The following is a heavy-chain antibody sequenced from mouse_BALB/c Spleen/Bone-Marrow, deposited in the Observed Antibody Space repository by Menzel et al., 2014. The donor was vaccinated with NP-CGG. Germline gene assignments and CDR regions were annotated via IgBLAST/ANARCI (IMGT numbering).Heavy chain of an antibody. J-gene: IGHJ3*01. CDR1: GFNIKDSY. CDR3: APYYYGRWFTY. V-gene: IGHV14-3*02. CDR2: IDPANGNT. D-gene: IGHD1-1*01. Sequence: VHVKQSGAELVKPGASVKLSCTASGFNIKDSYMHWVKQRPEQGLEWIGRIDPANGNTKYDPKFQGKATITADTSSNTAHLQLSSLTSEDTAVYYCAPYYYGRWFTYWGQGTLVTVSA.